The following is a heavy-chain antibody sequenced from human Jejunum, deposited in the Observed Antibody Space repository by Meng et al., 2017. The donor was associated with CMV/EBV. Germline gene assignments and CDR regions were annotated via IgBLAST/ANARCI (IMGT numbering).Heavy chain of an antibody. J-gene: IGHJ4*02. Sequence: SGFTVSSNHMSWVRQAPGKGLKWVSTISSSGDNTYYADSVKGRFTISRDNSKNTLYLQMNSLRAEDTAVYYCATHYDFWSGYYDYWGQGTLVTVSS. V-gene: IGHV3-23*01. D-gene: IGHD3-3*01. CDR3: ATHYDFWSGYYDY. CDR1: GFTVSSNH. CDR2: ISSSGDNT.